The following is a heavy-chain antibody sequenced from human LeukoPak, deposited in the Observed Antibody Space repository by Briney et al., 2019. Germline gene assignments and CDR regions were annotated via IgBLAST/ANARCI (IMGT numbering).Heavy chain of an antibody. J-gene: IGHJ4*02. CDR3: ARDLWWELLGDRFDY. V-gene: IGHV1-18*01. CDR2: ISAYNGNT. D-gene: IGHD1-26*01. CDR1: GYTFTSYG. Sequence: ASVKVSCKASGYTFTSYGISWVRQAPGQGLEWMGWISAYNGNTNYAQKLRGRVTMTTDTSTSTAYMELRSLRSDDTAVYYCARDLWWELLGDRFDYWGQGTLVTVSS.